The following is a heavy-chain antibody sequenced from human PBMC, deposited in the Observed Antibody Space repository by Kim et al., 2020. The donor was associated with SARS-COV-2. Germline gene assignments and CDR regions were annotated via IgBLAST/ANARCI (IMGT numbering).Heavy chain of an antibody. CDR3: AREGIDYGDYWVGFDY. V-gene: IGHV1-69*04. J-gene: IGHJ4*02. Sequence: SVKVSCKASGGTFSSYAISWVRQAPGQGLEWMGRIIPILGIANYAQKFQGRVTITADKSTSTAYMELSSLRSEDTAVYYCAREGIDYGDYWVGFDYWGQ. CDR2: IIPILGIA. CDR1: GGTFSSYA. D-gene: IGHD4-17*01.